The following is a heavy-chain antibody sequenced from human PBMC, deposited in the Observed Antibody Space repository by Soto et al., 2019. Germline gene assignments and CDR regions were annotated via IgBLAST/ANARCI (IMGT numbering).Heavy chain of an antibody. Sequence: EVQLVESGGGVVRPGGSLRLSCAASGFTFDDYGMSWVRQAPGKGLEWVSGINWNGGSTGYADSVKGRFTISRDNAKNSLYLQMNSLRAEDTALYHCERGVVSSSALYYYYYMDVWGKGTTVTVSS. CDR3: ERGVVSSSALYYYYYMDV. V-gene: IGHV3-20*01. CDR2: INWNGGST. CDR1: GFTFDDYG. J-gene: IGHJ6*03. D-gene: IGHD6-6*01.